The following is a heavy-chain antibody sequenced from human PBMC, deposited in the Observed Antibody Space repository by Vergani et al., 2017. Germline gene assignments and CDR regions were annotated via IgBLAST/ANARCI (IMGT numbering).Heavy chain of an antibody. CDR1: GESIRSGSHY. V-gene: IGHV4-61*02. CDR2: IHTGGST. Sequence: QVKLQESGPGLLKPSQTLSLTCTVSGESIRSGSHYWCWIRQPAGKGPEWIGHIHTGGSTDLNPSFKSRVSISVDTSKSQSSLKLNSVTVADTAVYYCARSRPYCTSGSCPAIWGQGTLVTVSS. D-gene: IGHD2-15*01. J-gene: IGHJ4*02. CDR3: ARSRPYCTSGSCPAI.